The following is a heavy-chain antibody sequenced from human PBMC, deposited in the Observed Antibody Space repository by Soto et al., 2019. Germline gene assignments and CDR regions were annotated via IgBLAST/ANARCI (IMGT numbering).Heavy chain of an antibody. D-gene: IGHD3-3*01. CDR2: VYHTGRT. Sequence: NPSETLYLTSAVYGGAFSGYYLSWIRQPPGKGLEWIGYVYHTGRTSYNPSLKSRVSISMDTSKNQFSLNLDSVTAADTAVYFCARDFAYFDSWGQGTLVTGSS. CDR1: GGAFSGYY. V-gene: IGHV4-59*01. J-gene: IGHJ4*02. CDR3: ARDFAYFDS.